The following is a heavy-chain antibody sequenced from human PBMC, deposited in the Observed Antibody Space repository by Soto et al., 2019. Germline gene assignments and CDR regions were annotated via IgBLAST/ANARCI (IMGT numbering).Heavy chain of an antibody. CDR2: ISSSSSYT. CDR1: GFTFSDYY. V-gene: IGHV3-11*05. J-gene: IGHJ3*02. CDR3: ARDRSGYSGYDVAFDI. D-gene: IGHD5-12*01. Sequence: QVQLVESGGGLVKPGGSLRLSCAASGFTFSDYYMSWIRQAPGKGLEWVSYISSSSSYTNYADSVKGRFTISRDNAKNSLYLQMNSLRAEDAAVDYCARDRSGYSGYDVAFDIWGQGTMVTVSS.